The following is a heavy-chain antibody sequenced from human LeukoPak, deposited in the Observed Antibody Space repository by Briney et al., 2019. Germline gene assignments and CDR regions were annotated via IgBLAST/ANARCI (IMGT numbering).Heavy chain of an antibody. V-gene: IGHV4-59*01. CDR3: ARDQGSWYFDL. CDR2: IYYSGST. Sequence: PSETLSLTCTVSGGSISSYYWSWIRQPPGKGLEWIGYIYYSGSTNYNPSLKSRVTISVDTSKNQFSLKLSSVTAADTAVYYCARDQGSWYFDLWGRGTLVTVSS. J-gene: IGHJ2*01. D-gene: IGHD3-10*01. CDR1: GGSISSYY.